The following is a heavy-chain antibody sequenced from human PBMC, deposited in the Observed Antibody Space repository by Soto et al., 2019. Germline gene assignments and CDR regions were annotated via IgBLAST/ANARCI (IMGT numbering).Heavy chain of an antibody. CDR1: GLSFRDFY. J-gene: IGHJ5*02. V-gene: IGHV3-11*01. Sequence: QVHLVQSGGGLVKPGGSLRLSCEASGLSFRDFYMAWIRQAPGKGLEWVAFLGPSDTGIYYAESVKGRFTISRDNAKDSLFLQMKSLKGEDTAIYYCARDLRAFGVASRFDPWGQGTLVTVSS. CDR2: LGPSDTGI. D-gene: IGHD2-21*01. CDR3: ARDLRAFGVASRFDP.